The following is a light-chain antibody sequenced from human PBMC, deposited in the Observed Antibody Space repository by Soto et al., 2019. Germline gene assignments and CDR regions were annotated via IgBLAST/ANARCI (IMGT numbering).Light chain of an antibody. CDR1: QTIATW. Sequence: DIQMTQPPSTLSASVGDRVTITCRASQTIATWLAWYQQKPGKAPKLLIYKPSNLQSGVPSRFSGSGSGTEFTLSISSLQPDDVATDYCQQYSSFTTFGEGTKVDI. CDR2: KPS. CDR3: QQYSSFTT. V-gene: IGKV1-5*03. J-gene: IGKJ1*01.